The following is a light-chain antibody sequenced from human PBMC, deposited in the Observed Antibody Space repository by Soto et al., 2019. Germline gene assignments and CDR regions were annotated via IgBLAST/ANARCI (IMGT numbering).Light chain of an antibody. CDR1: QSVTSNY. J-gene: IGKJ2*03. CDR3: HQYSYGPDS. CDR2: SAS. Sequence: EIVLTQSPGTLSLSPGEGATLSCRASQSVTSNYLAWYQHKPGQAPRLLIYSASSRAAGLPDRFSGSGTGTDFTLTISSLEPEDFAVYYCHQYSYGPDSFGEGTKLEIK. V-gene: IGKV3-20*01.